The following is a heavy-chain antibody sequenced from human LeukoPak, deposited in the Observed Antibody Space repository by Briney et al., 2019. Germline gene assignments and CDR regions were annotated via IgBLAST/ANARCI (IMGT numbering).Heavy chain of an antibody. CDR2: IYPGDSDT. V-gene: IGHV5-51*01. CDR3: ARHPLNTMVRGVIITGDYGMDV. CDR1: GYSFTTYW. D-gene: IGHD3-10*01. J-gene: IGHJ6*02. Sequence: GESLKISCEGSGYSFTTYWIGWVRQMPGKGLEWMGIIYPGDSDTRYSPSFQGQVTISADKSISTAYLQWSSLKASDTAMYYCARHPLNTMVRGVIITGDYGMDVWGQGTTVTVSS.